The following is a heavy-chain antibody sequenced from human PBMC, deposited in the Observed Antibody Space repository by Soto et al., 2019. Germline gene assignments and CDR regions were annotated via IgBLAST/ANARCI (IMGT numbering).Heavy chain of an antibody. Sequence: GESLKISCKGSGYSFTSYWISWVRQMPGKALEWMGRIDPSDSYTNYSPSFQGHVTISADKSISTAYLQWSSLRASDTAMYYCAIPARGYYYGMDVWGQGTTVTVSS. J-gene: IGHJ6*02. D-gene: IGHD3-10*01. CDR1: GYSFTSYW. V-gene: IGHV5-10-1*01. CDR3: AIPARGYYYGMDV. CDR2: IDPSDSYT.